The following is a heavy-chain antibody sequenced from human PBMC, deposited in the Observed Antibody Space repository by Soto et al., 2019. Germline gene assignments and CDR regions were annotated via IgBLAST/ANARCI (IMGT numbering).Heavy chain of an antibody. CDR3: ARVRDWFDP. J-gene: IGHJ5*02. D-gene: IGHD3-3*01. CDR1: GGSFSVYY. V-gene: IGHV4-34*01. Sequence: SETLSLTCAVYGGSFSVYYWNWIRHPPGKGLEWIGEIDHSGYTNYNPSLKSRVTISVDTSKNQFSLRLTSVTAADTAVYYCARVRDWFDPWGQGTLVTVSS. CDR2: IDHSGYT.